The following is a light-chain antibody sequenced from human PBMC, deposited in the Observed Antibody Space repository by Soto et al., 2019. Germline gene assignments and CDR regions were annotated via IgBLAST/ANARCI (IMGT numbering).Light chain of an antibody. Sequence: QSVLTQPPSASGTPGQRVTISCSGSSSNIGRNTVNWYQQLPGTAPKLLIYSNNQRPSGVPDRFSGSKSDTAGSLAISGLQSGDEADYYCAAWDDSLNGPVFGGGTQLTVL. V-gene: IGLV1-44*01. CDR2: SNN. J-gene: IGLJ3*02. CDR3: AAWDDSLNGPV. CDR1: SSNIGRNT.